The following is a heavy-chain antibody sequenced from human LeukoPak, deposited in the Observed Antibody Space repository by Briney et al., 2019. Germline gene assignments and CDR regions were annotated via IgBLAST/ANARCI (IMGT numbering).Heavy chain of an antibody. D-gene: IGHD3-22*01. CDR2: ISSSSSYI. Sequence: EGSLRLSCAASGFTFSSYSMNWVRQAPGKGLEWVSSISSSSSYIYYADSVKGRFTISRDNAKNSLYLQMNSLRAEDTAVYYCARTSDTSGRLYWYFDLWGRGTLVTVSS. V-gene: IGHV3-21*01. J-gene: IGHJ2*01. CDR3: ARTSDTSGRLYWYFDL. CDR1: GFTFSSYS.